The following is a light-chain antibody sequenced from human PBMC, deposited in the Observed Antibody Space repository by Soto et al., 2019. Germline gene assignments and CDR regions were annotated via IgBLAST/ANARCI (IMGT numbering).Light chain of an antibody. Sequence: QAVVTQEPSLTVSPGGTVTLTCGSSTGAVTSGHYPYWFQQKPGQATRTLVYNTSDKHSWAPARFSGSLLGGKAALTLSGAQPEDEAEYYCLLSYSGARVFGGWTKLTVL. CDR3: LLSYSGARV. J-gene: IGLJ3*02. CDR1: TGAVTSGHY. V-gene: IGLV7-46*01. CDR2: NTS.